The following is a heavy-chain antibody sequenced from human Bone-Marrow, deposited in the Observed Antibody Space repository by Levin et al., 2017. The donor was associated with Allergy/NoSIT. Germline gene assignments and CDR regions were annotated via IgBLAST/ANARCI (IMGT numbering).Heavy chain of an antibody. CDR2: ISHEGNRR. D-gene: IGHD2/OR15-2a*01. CDR1: GFTFSSDA. Sequence: LSLTCGASGFTFSSDAMHWVRQAPGKGLEWVAFISHEGNRRYYADSVKGRFTISRDNSKNTLYLQMNSLRGEDTAVYYCAKDLSKKYCLDSWGQGTLVTVSS. J-gene: IGHJ4*02. V-gene: IGHV3-30*04. CDR3: AKDLSKKYCLDS.